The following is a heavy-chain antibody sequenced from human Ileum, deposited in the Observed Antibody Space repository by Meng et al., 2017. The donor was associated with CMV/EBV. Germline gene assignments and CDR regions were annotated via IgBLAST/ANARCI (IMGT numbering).Heavy chain of an antibody. CDR1: GGSINRSPHY. Sequence: SGGSINRSPHYWVWIRQPPGKGLEWIANIYYGGSTYYNPSLKSRVTISVDTSKNQFSLKLTSVTAADTAMYYCAREGDFYGSGRIDPWGQGTLVTVSS. D-gene: IGHD3-10*01. V-gene: IGHV4-39*07. CDR3: AREGDFYGSGRIDP. J-gene: IGHJ5*02. CDR2: IYYGGST.